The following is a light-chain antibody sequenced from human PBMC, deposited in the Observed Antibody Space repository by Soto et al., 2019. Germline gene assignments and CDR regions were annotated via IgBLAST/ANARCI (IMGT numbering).Light chain of an antibody. CDR1: QYINTK. V-gene: IGKV3-11*01. J-gene: IGKJ1*01. Sequence: EIVLTQSPATLSSFLGDRVTLTCRASQYINTKLTWYQHRPGQAPRLLIYQTSIRDAGIPSRFSGSGSGTDFTLTISDVQPEDFAIYYCQQRQSWPRTFGQGTKVDI. CDR3: QQRQSWPRT. CDR2: QTS.